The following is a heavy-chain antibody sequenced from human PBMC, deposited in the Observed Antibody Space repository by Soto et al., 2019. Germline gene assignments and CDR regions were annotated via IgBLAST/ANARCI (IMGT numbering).Heavy chain of an antibody. CDR3: ARSSGGNFGISIEGTNWFAP. CDR2: MNPDSGST. D-gene: IGHD1-26*01. J-gene: IGHJ5*02. Sequence: GASVKVSCKASGYTFTSYDINWVRQATGQGLEWMGWMNPDSGSTGYVQKFQGRVTVTRDTSASTVYMELSSLRSEDTAVYYCARSSGGNFGISIEGTNWFAPWGQGTLVTVSS. V-gene: IGHV1-8*01. CDR1: GYTFTSYD.